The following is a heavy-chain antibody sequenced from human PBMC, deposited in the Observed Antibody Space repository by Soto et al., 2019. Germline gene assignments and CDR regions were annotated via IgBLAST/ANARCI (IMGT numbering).Heavy chain of an antibody. J-gene: IGHJ4*02. CDR3: ARDDTMTQTIDY. V-gene: IGHV3-21*05. CDR1: GFTFSSYS. Sequence: GGSLILSCAASGFTFSSYSMNWVRQAPGKGLEWVSYISSSSSYTNYADSVKGRFTISRDNAKNSLYLQMNSLRAEDTAVYYCARDDTMTQTIDYWGQGTLVTVSS. D-gene: IGHD3-22*01. CDR2: ISSSSSYT.